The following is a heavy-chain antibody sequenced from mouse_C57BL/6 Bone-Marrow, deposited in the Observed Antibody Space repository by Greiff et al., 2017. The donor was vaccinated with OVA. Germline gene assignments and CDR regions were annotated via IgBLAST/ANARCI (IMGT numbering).Heavy chain of an antibody. CDR2: IYPGTGST. Sequence: QVQLQQPGAELVKPGASVTMSCKASGYTFTSYWITWVKQRPGQGLEWIGDIYPGTGSTAYNEKFKGKATLTVDTSSSTAYMQLRSLTSEDSAVYYCARRDGDYVDWYFGGGGTATTVS. CDR3: ARRDGDYVDWYFGG. CDR1: GYTFTSYW. V-gene: IGHV1-55*01. J-gene: IGHJ1*03. D-gene: IGHD2-13*01.